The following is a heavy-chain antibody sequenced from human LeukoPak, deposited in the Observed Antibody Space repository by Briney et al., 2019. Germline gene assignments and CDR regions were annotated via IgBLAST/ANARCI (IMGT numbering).Heavy chain of an antibody. Sequence: ASVKVSCKASGYTFIGYYMHWVRQAPGQGLEWMGWINPNSGDTNYAQKFQDRVTMTRDTSISTAYMELSRLRSDDTAVYYCARCLAVENHPLLDYWGQGTLVTVSS. D-gene: IGHD1-14*01. CDR3: ARCLAVENHPLLDY. V-gene: IGHV1-2*02. CDR1: GYTFIGYY. CDR2: INPNSGDT. J-gene: IGHJ4*02.